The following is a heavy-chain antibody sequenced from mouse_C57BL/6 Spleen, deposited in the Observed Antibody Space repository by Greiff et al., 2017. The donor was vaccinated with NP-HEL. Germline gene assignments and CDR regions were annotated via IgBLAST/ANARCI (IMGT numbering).Heavy chain of an antibody. D-gene: IGHD1-1*01. Sequence: QVQLQQSGAELVKPGASVKISCKASGYAFSSYWMNWVKQRPGKGLEWIGQIYPGDGDTNYNGKFKGKATLTADKSSSIAYMQLSSLTSEDSAVYFCARLGLYYYGSSFDYWGQGTTLTVSS. CDR3: ARLGLYYYGSSFDY. CDR1: GYAFSSYW. V-gene: IGHV1-80*01. CDR2: IYPGDGDT. J-gene: IGHJ2*01.